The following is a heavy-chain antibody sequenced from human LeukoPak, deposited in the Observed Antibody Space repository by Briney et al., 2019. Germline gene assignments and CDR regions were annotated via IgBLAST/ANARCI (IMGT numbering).Heavy chain of an antibody. J-gene: IGHJ4*02. CDR2: IYYSGST. CDR3: ASTYRGAAAIDY. CDR1: GGSISSYY. Sequence: SETLSLTCTVSGGSISSYYWSWIRQPPGKGLEWLGYIYYSGSTNYNPSLKSRVTISVDTSKNQFSLKLSSVTAADAAVYYCASTYRGAAAIDYWGQGTLVTVSS. D-gene: IGHD6-13*01. V-gene: IGHV4-59*08.